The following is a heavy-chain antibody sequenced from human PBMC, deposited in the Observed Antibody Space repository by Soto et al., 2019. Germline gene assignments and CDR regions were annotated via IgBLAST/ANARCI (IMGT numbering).Heavy chain of an antibody. V-gene: IGHV1-18*01. CDR3: ARDAAPADY. CDR2: SSAYNGNT. CDR1: GYTFTSYA. Sequence: QVQLVQSGAEVKKPGASVKVSCRASGYTFTSYAISWVRQAPGQVREWMGWSSAYNGNTNYAQKFQGRVTMTTDTSTSTAYMELSSLRSDYTAVYYCARDAAPADYWAQGTLVTVSS. J-gene: IGHJ4*02.